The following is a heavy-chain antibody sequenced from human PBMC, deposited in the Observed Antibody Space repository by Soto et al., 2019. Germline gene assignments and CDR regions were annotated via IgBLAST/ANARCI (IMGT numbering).Heavy chain of an antibody. CDR3: TRGPRASSPGTGAH. CDR2: INGDGSSR. CDR1: GFTFTTYL. J-gene: IGHJ4*02. Sequence: GGSLRLSCAASGFTFTTYLMHWVRQVPGKGLVWVSRINGDGSSRTYADSVKGRFTISRDNAKNTRYLQMNSLRAEDTAVYYCTRGPRASSPGTGAHWGQGTLVTVSS. D-gene: IGHD3-10*01. V-gene: IGHV3-74*01.